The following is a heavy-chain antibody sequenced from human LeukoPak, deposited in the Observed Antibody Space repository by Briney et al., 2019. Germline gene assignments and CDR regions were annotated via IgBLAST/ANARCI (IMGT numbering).Heavy chain of an antibody. V-gene: IGHV3-30*04. Sequence: GGSLRLSCAASGFTFSSYAMHWVRQAPGKGLEWVAVISYDGSNKYYADSVKGRFTISRDNSKNTLYLQMNSLRAEDTAVYYCARVAGGLDYWGQGTLVTVSS. CDR1: GFTFSSYA. CDR2: ISYDGSNK. D-gene: IGHD1-26*01. J-gene: IGHJ4*02. CDR3: ARVAGGLDY.